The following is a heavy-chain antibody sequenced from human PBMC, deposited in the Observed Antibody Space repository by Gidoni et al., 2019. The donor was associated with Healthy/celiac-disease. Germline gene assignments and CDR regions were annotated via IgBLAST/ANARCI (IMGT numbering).Heavy chain of an antibody. J-gene: IGHJ4*02. D-gene: IGHD3-22*01. CDR2: IYYSGST. CDR1: GGVLSSGDSY. V-gene: IGHV4-30-4*01. CDR3: ASLYSSGYSPNDY. Sequence: QVQLQEPGPGLVKPSQTLSLTRTVAGGVLSSGDSYWSWIRQPPGKGLEWIGYIYYSGSTYYNPSLKSRVTISVDTSKNQFSLKLSSVTAADTAVYYCASLYSSGYSPNDYWGQGTLVTVSS.